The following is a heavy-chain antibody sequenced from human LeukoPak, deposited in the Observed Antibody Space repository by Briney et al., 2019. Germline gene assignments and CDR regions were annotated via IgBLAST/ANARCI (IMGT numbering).Heavy chain of an antibody. J-gene: IGHJ4*02. CDR1: EFTFSSYW. D-gene: IGHD4-17*01. CDR2: INTDGSST. Sequence: GGSLRLSCAASEFTFSSYWMHWVRQAPGKGLVWVSRINTDGSSTTYPDSVKGRFTISRDNAKNTLYLQMNSLRADDTAVYYCSRGNPTTANDYWGQGTLVTVSS. CDR3: SRGNPTTANDY. V-gene: IGHV3-74*01.